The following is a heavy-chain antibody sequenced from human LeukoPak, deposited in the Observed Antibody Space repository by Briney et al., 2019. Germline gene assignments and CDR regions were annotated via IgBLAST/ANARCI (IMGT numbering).Heavy chain of an antibody. CDR3: ASYPPPYCSSTSCPSPFDY. CDR2: ISGSGGST. D-gene: IGHD2-2*01. V-gene: IGHV3-23*01. J-gene: IGHJ4*02. CDR1: GFTVSSNY. Sequence: PGGSLRLSCAASGFTVSSNYMSWVRQAPGKGLEWVSAISGSGGSTYYADSVKGRFTISRDNSKNTLYLQMNSLRAEDTAVYYCASYPPPYCSSTSCPSPFDYWGQGTLVTVSS.